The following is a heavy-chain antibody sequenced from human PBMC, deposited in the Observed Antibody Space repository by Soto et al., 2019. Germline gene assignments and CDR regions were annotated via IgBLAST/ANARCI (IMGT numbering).Heavy chain of an antibody. D-gene: IGHD3-3*01. V-gene: IGHV3-30*18. CDR3: AKGGSIFGALLLLEPGGMDV. J-gene: IGHJ6*02. CDR2: ISYDGSNK. Sequence: QVQLVESGGGVVQPGRSLRLSCAASGFTFSSYGMHWVRQAPGKGLEWVAVISYDGSNKYYADSVKGRFTISRDNSKNTLYLQMNSLRAEDTAVYYCAKGGSIFGALLLLEPGGMDVWGQGTTVTVSS. CDR1: GFTFSSYG.